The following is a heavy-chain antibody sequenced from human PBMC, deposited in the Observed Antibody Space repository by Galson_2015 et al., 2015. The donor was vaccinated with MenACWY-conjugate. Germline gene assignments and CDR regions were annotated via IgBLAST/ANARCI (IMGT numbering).Heavy chain of an antibody. J-gene: IGHJ4*02. CDR1: GFTFSNYA. Sequence: SLRLCCAASGFTFSNYAMSWVRQAPGNGLEWVTGISGSGDITSDSDSVKCHFTIYRDNSKNTLYLQMNSLRAEDTAIYYCVKDKVPMARNRRDEYWGQGTLVAVSS. CDR2: ISGSGDIT. CDR3: VKDKVPMARNRRDEY. V-gene: IGHV3-23*01. D-gene: IGHD5-24*01.